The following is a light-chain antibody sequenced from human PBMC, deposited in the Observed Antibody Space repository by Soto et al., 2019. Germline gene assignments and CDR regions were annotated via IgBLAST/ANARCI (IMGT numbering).Light chain of an antibody. J-gene: IGLJ2*01. CDR2: EVS. CDR3: SSYAGSNCGV. V-gene: IGLV2-8*01. CDR1: SSDVGGYNY. Sequence: QSVLTQPPSASGSPGQSVTISCTGTSSDVGGYNYVSWYQQHPGKAPKLMIYEVSKRPAGVPDRFSGSKSGNTSSLTVSGLQAEDEADYYCSSYAGSNCGVFGGGTKLTVL.